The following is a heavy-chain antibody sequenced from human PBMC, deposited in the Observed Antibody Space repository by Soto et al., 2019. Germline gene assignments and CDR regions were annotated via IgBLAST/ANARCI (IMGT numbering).Heavy chain of an antibody. Sequence: GGSLRLSCAASGFTVSSNFMSWVRQAPGKGLEWVSIIYSDGSTYYADSVKGRFTISRDNSKNTLYLQMNSLRADDTAVYYCARDMSGGTYNYYYGMDVWGQGTTVTVS. CDR3: ARDMSGGTYNYYYGMDV. D-gene: IGHD1-26*01. V-gene: IGHV3-53*01. CDR2: IYSDGST. J-gene: IGHJ6*02. CDR1: GFTVSSNF.